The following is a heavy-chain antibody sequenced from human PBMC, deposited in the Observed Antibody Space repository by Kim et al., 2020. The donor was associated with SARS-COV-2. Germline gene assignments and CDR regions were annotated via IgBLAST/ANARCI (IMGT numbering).Heavy chain of an antibody. V-gene: IGHV3-23*01. J-gene: IGHJ4*02. CDR2: ISDSGFRT. CDR3: DASDY. Sequence: GGSLRLSCAASGFTFRGYAMSWARQAPGKGLEWVSTISDSGFRTHYTDSVKGRFTISRDNSKSTLFLQMNSLRVKDTAVYYCDASDYWGQGSLVTVSS. CDR1: GFTFRGYA.